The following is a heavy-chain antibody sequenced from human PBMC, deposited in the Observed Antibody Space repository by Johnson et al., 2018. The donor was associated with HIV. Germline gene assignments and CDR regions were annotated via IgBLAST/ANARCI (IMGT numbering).Heavy chain of an antibody. CDR3: ARGCRDGYTCDVFDV. V-gene: IGHV3-30*02. D-gene: IGHD5-24*01. J-gene: IGHJ3*01. CDR2: IRYDGGDK. Sequence: QVQLVESGGGVVRPGGSLRLSCAASGFTFDDHGMSWVRQAPGKGLEWVAFIRYDGGDKYYADSVKGRFTISRDNSKNTVYLQMNSLRAEDTAVYFCARGCRDGYTCDVFDVWGQGTRVTVSS. CDR1: GFTFDDHG.